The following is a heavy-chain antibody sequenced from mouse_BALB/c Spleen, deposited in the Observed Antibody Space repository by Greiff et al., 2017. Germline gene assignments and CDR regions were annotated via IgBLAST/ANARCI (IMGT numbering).Heavy chain of an antibody. Sequence: VQLQQSGAELARPGASVKLSCKASGYTFTSYWMQWVKQRPGQGLEWIGAIYPGDGDTRYTQKFKGKATLTADKSSSTAYMQLSSLASEDSAVYYCARGYDDYYAMDDWGQGTSVTVSS. CDR3: ARGYDDYYAMDD. D-gene: IGHD2-14*01. J-gene: IGHJ4*01. CDR1: GYTFTSYW. CDR2: IYPGDGDT. V-gene: IGHV1-87*01.